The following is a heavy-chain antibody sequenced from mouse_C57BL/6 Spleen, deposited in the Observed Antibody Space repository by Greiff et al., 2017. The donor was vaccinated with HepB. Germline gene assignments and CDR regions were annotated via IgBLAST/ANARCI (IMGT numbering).Heavy chain of an antibody. Sequence: VQLQQPGAELVKPGASVKMSCKASGYTFTSYWITWVKQRPGQGLEWIGDIYPGSGSTNYNEKFKSKATLTGDTSSSTAYMQLSSLTSEDSAVYYCARGNSGSWFAYWGQGTLVTVSA. V-gene: IGHV1-55*01. CDR1: GYTFTSYW. CDR2: IYPGSGST. CDR3: ARGNSGSWFAY. D-gene: IGHD2-1*01. J-gene: IGHJ3*01.